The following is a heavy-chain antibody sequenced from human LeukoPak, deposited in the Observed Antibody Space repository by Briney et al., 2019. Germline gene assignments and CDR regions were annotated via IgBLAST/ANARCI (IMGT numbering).Heavy chain of an antibody. V-gene: IGHV4-39*07. Sequence: SETLSLTCTVSGGSISSSSYYWGWIRQPPGKGLEWIGSIYYSGSTYYNPSLKSRVTISVDTSKNQFSLKLSSVTAADTAVYYCAREAYYDILTGLPNDYWGQGTLVTVSS. J-gene: IGHJ4*02. D-gene: IGHD3-9*01. CDR1: GGSISSSSYY. CDR3: AREAYYDILTGLPNDY. CDR2: IYYSGST.